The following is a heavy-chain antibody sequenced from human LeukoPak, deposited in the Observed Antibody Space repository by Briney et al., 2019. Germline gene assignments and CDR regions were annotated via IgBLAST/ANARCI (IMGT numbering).Heavy chain of an antibody. J-gene: IGHJ4*02. CDR2: INHSGST. D-gene: IGHD7-27*01. CDR3: ARAAGAPPRNFDY. Sequence: SETLSLTCAVYGGSFSGYYWSWIRQPPGKGLEWIGEINHSGSTNYNPSLKSRVTTSVDTSKNQFSLKLSSVTAADTAVYYCARAAGAPPRNFDYWGQGTLVTVSS. V-gene: IGHV4-34*01. CDR1: GGSFSGYY.